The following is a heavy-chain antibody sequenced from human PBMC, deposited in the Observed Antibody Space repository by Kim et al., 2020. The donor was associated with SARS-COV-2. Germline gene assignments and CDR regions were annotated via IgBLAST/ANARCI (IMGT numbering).Heavy chain of an antibody. CDR3: ARAGATLGGYYYYYGMDV. D-gene: IGHD1-26*01. V-gene: IGHV3-30*07. J-gene: IGHJ6*02. Sequence: KGRFTISRDNSKNTLYLQMNSLRAEDTAVYYCARAGATLGGYYYYYGMDVWGQGTTVTVSS.